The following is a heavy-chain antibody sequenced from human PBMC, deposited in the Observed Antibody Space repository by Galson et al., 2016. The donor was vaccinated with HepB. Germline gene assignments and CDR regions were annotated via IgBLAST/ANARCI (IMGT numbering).Heavy chain of an antibody. CDR1: GFTFSGFG. D-gene: IGHD4-17*01. Sequence: SLRLSCAASGFTFSGFGMHWVRLAPGKGLECVAVIWYDGSNRKYVESVKGRFTISRDNSNNTLFLDMKSLRTEDTAIYFCARDGVGNDYGDFGAFDLWGQGTPVTVS. CDR2: IWYDGSNR. CDR3: ARDGVGNDYGDFGAFDL. V-gene: IGHV3-33*01. J-gene: IGHJ3*01.